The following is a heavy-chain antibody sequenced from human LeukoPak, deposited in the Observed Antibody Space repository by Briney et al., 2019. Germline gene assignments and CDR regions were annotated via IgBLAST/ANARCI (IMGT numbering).Heavy chain of an antibody. Sequence: GGSLRLSCAASGFSLSSYAMSWGRQAPGRGLEWVSAISGSGANTYYADSVKGRFTISRDNSKNTLYLQLNSLRAEDTALYYCARDLHYYVAMDVWGQGTTVTVSS. CDR1: GFSLSSYA. CDR3: ARDLHYYVAMDV. D-gene: IGHD3-10*02. CDR2: ISGSGANT. V-gene: IGHV3-23*01. J-gene: IGHJ6*02.